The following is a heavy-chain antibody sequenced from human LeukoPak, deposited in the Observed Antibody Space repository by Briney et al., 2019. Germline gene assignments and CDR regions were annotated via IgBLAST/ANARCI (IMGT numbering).Heavy chain of an antibody. CDR3: AGVYCSSTSCSYRAFDY. CDR2: IYYSGST. D-gene: IGHD2-2*01. Sequence: SETLSLTCTVSGGSISSYYWSWIRQPPGKGLEWIGYIYYSGSTNYNPSLKSRVTISVDTSKNQFSLKLSSVTAADTAVYYCAGVYCSSTSCSYRAFDYWGQGTLVTVSS. V-gene: IGHV4-59*01. CDR1: GGSISSYY. J-gene: IGHJ4*02.